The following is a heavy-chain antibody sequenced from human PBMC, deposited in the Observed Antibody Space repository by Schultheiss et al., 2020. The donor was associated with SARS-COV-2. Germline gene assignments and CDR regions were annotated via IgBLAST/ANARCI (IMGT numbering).Heavy chain of an antibody. CDR1: GFTFSSYA. J-gene: IGHJ6*02. D-gene: IGHD1-26*01. CDR3: AREGLVGATYYYGMDV. V-gene: IGHV3-23*01. CDR2: IGTAGDP. Sequence: GESLKISCAASGFTFSSYAMSWVRQAPGKGLEWVSAIGTAGDPYYPGSVKGRFTISRDNSKNTLYLQMNSLRAEETAVYYCAREGLVGATYYYGMDVWGXGXXXXVSS.